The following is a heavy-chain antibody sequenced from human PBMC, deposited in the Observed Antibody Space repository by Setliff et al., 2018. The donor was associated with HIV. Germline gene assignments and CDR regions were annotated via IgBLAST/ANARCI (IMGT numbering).Heavy chain of an antibody. CDR1: GYNFTNYA. V-gene: IGHV1-3*01. CDR3: GAGGYQNAFDV. Sequence: ASVKVSCKASGYNFTNYAIHWVRQAPGQRLEWMGWINAGNGNTKYSQKFQGRVTITRDTSTSTAYMELRSLRSDDTAVYYCGAGGYQNAFDVWGQGTMVTVSS. CDR2: INAGNGNT. J-gene: IGHJ3*01. D-gene: IGHD3-22*01.